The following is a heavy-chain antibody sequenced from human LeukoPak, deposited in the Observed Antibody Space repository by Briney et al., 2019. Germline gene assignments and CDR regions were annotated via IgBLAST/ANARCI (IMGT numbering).Heavy chain of an antibody. V-gene: IGHV3-21*01. CDR1: RFTFSSYS. CDR2: ISSFGSYI. D-gene: IGHD2-15*01. Sequence: GGSLRLSCAASRFTFSSYSMNWVRQAPGKGLEWVSSISSFGSYIYYADSVKGRFTISRDNAKNSLYLQMNSLRVEDTAVYYCARAGGRSWFDPWGQGTLVTVSS. CDR3: ARAGGRSWFDP. J-gene: IGHJ5*02.